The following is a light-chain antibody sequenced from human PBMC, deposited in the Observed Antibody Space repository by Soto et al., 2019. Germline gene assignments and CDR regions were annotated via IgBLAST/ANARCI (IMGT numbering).Light chain of an antibody. CDR2: AAS. V-gene: IGKV1-39*01. Sequence: DIQLTQSPTSLSASVGDRVTITCRASQSLSSYLNWYQPQPGKPPKLLIYAASTLQSGVPSSISGGRSGTDFTLTIISLLPAEFATVYCQQRYSTPSLTFGGGAKVDIK. J-gene: IGKJ4*01. CDR3: QQRYSTPSLT. CDR1: QSLSSY.